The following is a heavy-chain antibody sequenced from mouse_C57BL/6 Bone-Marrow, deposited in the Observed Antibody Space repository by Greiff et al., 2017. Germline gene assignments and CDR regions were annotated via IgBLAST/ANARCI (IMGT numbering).Heavy chain of an antibody. V-gene: IGHV5-6*01. CDR2: ISSGGSYT. D-gene: IGHD1-1*01. CDR1: GFTFSSYG. Sequence: EVHLVESGGDLVKPGGSLKLSCAASGFTFSSYGMSWVRQTPDKRLVWVATISSGGSYTYYPDSVKGRFTISRDNAKNTLYRQMSSLKSEDTAMYYCASPLYYYYAMDYWGQGTSVTVSS. CDR3: ASPLYYYYAMDY. J-gene: IGHJ4*01.